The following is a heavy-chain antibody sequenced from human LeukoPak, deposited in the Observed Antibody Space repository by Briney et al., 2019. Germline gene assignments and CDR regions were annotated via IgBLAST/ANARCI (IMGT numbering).Heavy chain of an antibody. Sequence: PGGSLRLSCAASGFTFSKAWMSWGRQAPGKGLEWVGRIKTKTDGVTTDYAAPVKGRFTISRDDSKNTVYLQVTSLKIEDTAVYFCTGFETSGPDAFDIWGRGTMVTVSS. D-gene: IGHD5-12*01. J-gene: IGHJ3*02. V-gene: IGHV3-15*01. CDR2: IKTKTDGVTT. CDR1: GFTFSKAW. CDR3: TGFETSGPDAFDI.